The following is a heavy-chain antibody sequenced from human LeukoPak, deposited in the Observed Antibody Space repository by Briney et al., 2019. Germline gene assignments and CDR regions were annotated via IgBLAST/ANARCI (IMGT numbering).Heavy chain of an antibody. Sequence: SVKVSCKASGGIFSSHAISWVRQAPGQGLEWMGGIIPIFGTANYAEKFQGRVTITADKSTSTAYMELSSLRSEDTAVYYCARDGKTGWFGELSYWGQGTLVTVSS. J-gene: IGHJ4*02. CDR3: ARDGKTGWFGELSY. D-gene: IGHD3-10*01. V-gene: IGHV1-69*06. CDR1: GGIFSSHA. CDR2: IIPIFGTA.